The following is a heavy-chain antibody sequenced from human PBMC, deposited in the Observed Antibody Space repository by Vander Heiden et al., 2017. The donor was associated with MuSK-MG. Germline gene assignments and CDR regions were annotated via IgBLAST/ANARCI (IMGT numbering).Heavy chain of an antibody. CDR3: ARGGAARPSPYYFDY. D-gene: IGHD6-6*01. CDR2: ISSSSSYI. Sequence: EVQLVESGGGLVKPGGSLRLSCAASGFTFSSYLMNWVRQAPGKGLEWVSSISSSSSYIYYADSVKGRFTISRDNAKNSLYLQMNSLRAEDTAVYYCARGGAARPSPYYFDYWGQGTLVTVSS. V-gene: IGHV3-21*01. CDR1: GFTFSSYL. J-gene: IGHJ4*02.